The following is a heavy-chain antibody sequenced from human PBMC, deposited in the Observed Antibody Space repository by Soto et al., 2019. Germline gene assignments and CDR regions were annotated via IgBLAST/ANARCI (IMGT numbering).Heavy chain of an antibody. Sequence: QVQLVQSGAEVKKPGSSVKVSCKASGGTFSSYTISWVRQAPGQGLEWMGRIIPILGIANYAQKFQGRVTITADKSTSTACMELSSLRSEDTAVYYCARAGGYDFDWYFDLWGRGTLVTVSS. J-gene: IGHJ2*01. CDR2: IIPILGIA. D-gene: IGHD5-12*01. CDR1: GGTFSSYT. V-gene: IGHV1-69*02. CDR3: ARAGGYDFDWYFDL.